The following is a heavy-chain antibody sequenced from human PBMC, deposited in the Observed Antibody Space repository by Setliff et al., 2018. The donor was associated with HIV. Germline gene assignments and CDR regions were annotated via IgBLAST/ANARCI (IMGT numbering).Heavy chain of an antibody. J-gene: IGHJ6*03. CDR2: IRYDASNK. V-gene: IGHV3-30*02. Sequence: PGGSLRLSCAPSGFTFSDYGIHWVRQAPGKGLEWLTYIRYDASNKFYADSVKGRFTISRDNSKNTLFLQLNSLRVDDTAVYYCAKSCDVPSKPGPYYYSMDVWGQGTMVTVSS. CDR3: AKSCDVPSKPGPYYYSMDV. D-gene: IGHD2-2*01. CDR1: GFTFSDYG.